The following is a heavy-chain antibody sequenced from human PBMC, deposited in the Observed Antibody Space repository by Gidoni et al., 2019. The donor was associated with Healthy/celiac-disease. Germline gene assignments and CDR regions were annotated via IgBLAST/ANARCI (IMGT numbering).Heavy chain of an antibody. CDR3: ARDRGCSSTSCPPWRYFDY. CDR2: IWYDGSNK. CDR1: GFTFSSYG. V-gene: IGHV3-33*01. Sequence: QVQLVESGGGVVQPGRSLRLSCAASGFTFSSYGMHWVRQAPGKGLEWVAVIWYDGSNKYYADSVKGRFTISRDNSKNTLYLQMNSLRAEDTAVYYCARDRGCSSTSCPPWRYFDYWGQGTLVTVSS. D-gene: IGHD2-2*01. J-gene: IGHJ4*02.